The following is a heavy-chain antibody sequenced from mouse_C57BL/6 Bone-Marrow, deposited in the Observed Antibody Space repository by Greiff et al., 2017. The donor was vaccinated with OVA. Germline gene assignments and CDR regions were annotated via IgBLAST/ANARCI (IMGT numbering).Heavy chain of an antibody. V-gene: IGHV14-4*01. CDR2: IDPENGDT. D-gene: IGHD2-4*01. Sequence: EVQLQQSGAELVRPGASVKLSCTASGFNIKDDYMHWVKQRPEQGLEWIGWIDPENGDTEYASKFQGKATITADTSSNTAYLQLSSLASEDTAVYYCTTYDYGGFAYWGKGTLVTVSA. CDR1: GFNIKDDY. CDR3: TTYDYGGFAY. J-gene: IGHJ3*01.